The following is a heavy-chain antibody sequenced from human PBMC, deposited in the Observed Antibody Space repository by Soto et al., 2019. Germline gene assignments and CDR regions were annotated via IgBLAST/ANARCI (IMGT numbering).Heavy chain of an antibody. Sequence: SETLSLTCTVSGGSVSSGSYYWSWIRQPPGKGLEWIWYIYYSGSTSYNPSLKSRVTIAVDTSKNQFSLKLISVTAADTAVYYCARGRITMVRGVIDSFDIWGQGTMVTVSS. CDR1: GGSVSSGSYY. D-gene: IGHD3-10*01. CDR2: IYYSGST. J-gene: IGHJ3*02. V-gene: IGHV4-61*01. CDR3: ARGRITMVRGVIDSFDI.